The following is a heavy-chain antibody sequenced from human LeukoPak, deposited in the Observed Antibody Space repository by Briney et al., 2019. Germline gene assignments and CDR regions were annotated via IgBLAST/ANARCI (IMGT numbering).Heavy chain of an antibody. V-gene: IGHV4-34*01. Sequence: ASETLSLTCAVYGGSFSGYYWSWIRQPPGKGLEWIGEINHSGRINYNPSLKSRVTISVDTSKNQFSLKLSSVTAADTAVYYCAGLVGAKTRWNAFDIWGQGTMVTVSS. CDR2: INHSGRI. J-gene: IGHJ3*02. CDR3: AGLVGAKTRWNAFDI. D-gene: IGHD1-26*01. CDR1: GGSFSGYY.